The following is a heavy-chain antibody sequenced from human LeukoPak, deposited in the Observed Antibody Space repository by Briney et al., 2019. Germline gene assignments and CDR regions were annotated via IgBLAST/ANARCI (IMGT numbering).Heavy chain of an antibody. D-gene: IGHD2-21*02. J-gene: IGHJ4*02. CDR1: GYTFTGYY. Sequence: ASVKVSCKASGYTFTGYYIHWVRQAPGQGLEWMGSINPNSGGTNYAQKFQGRITMTWDTSINTAYMELSRLRSDDTAVYYCARGGDCGGDCYHYWGQGTLVTVSS. CDR2: INPNSGGT. V-gene: IGHV1-2*02. CDR3: ARGGDCGGDCYHY.